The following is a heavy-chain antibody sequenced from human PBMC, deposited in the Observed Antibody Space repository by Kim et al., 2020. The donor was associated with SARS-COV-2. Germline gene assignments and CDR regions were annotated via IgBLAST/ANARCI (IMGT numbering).Heavy chain of an antibody. D-gene: IGHD3-22*01. CDR2: ISSSSSYI. CDR1: GFTFSSYS. Sequence: GGSLRLSCAASGFTFSSYSMNWVRQAPGKGLEWVSSISSSSSYIYYADSVKGRFTISRDNAKNSLYLQMNSLRAEDTAVYYCARPYYYDSSGYEADDIWGQGTMVTVSS. J-gene: IGHJ3*02. CDR3: ARPYYYDSSGYEADDI. V-gene: IGHV3-21*01.